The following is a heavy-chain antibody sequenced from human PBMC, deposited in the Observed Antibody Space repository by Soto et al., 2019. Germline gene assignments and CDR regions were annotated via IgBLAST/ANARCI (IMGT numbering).Heavy chain of an antibody. D-gene: IGHD3-3*01. CDR3: ARAEPNYDFCGGYWTRHDAFDI. V-gene: IGHV1-8*01. CDR2: MNPNSGNT. Sequence: ASVKVSCKASGYTFTSYDINWVRQATGQGLEWMGWMNPNSGNTGYAQKFQGRVTMTRNTSISTAYMELSSLRSEDTAVYYCARAEPNYDFCGGYWTRHDAFDIWGQGTMVTVSS. J-gene: IGHJ3*02. CDR1: GYTFTSYD.